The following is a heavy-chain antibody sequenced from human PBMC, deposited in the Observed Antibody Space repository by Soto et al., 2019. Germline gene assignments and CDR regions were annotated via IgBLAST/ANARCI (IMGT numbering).Heavy chain of an antibody. D-gene: IGHD3-22*01. CDR1: GGSISSSSYY. CDR3: ASGYFYDSSGYYDFPLFDY. J-gene: IGHJ4*01. V-gene: IGHV4-39*07. Sequence: SVTLSLTCTVSGGSISSSSYYWGRIRQPPGKGLEWIGSIYYSGSTDYNPSLKSRVTISVDTSKNQFSLKLSSVTAADTAVYYCASGYFYDSSGYYDFPLFDYWGHGTLVTVSS. CDR2: IYYSGST.